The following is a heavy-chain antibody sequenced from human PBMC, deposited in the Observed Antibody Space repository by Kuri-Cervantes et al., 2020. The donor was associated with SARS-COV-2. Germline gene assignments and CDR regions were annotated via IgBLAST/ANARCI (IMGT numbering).Heavy chain of an antibody. V-gene: IGHV3-43*01. Sequence: LSLTCAASGFTFDDYTMHWVRQAPGRGLEWVSLISWDGGSTYYADSVKGRFTISRDNSKNTLYLQMNSLRAEDTAVYYCARNRLFVTVQSAGTFDLWGQGTMVTVSS. CDR2: ISWDGGST. CDR1: GFTFDDYT. J-gene: IGHJ3*01. D-gene: IGHD2/OR15-2a*01. CDR3: ARNRLFVTVQSAGTFDL.